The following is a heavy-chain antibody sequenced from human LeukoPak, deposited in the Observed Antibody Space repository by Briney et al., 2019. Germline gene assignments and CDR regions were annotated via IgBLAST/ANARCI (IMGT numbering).Heavy chain of an antibody. J-gene: IGHJ6*03. CDR2: INPSGGST. CDR3: ARDHRIAGYSSGQDDYYYYYYMDV. D-gene: IGHD6-19*01. V-gene: IGHV1-46*01. Sequence: ASVKVSCKASGYTFTNYYIHWVRQAPGQGLEWMGIINPSGGSTSYAQKFQGRVTMTRDTSTSTVYMGLSSLRSEDTAVYYCARDHRIAGYSSGQDDYYYYYYMDVWGKGTTVTISS. CDR1: GYTFTNYY.